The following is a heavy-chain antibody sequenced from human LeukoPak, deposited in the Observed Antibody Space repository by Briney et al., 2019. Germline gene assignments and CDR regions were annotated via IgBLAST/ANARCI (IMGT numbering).Heavy chain of an antibody. CDR2: ISTSSSYI. V-gene: IGHV3-21*01. CDR3: ARDVKGRWELLGSHDY. D-gene: IGHD1-26*01. Sequence: GGSLRVSCAASGFTFSSYSMNWVRQAPGRGLEWVSSISTSSSYIYYADSVKGRFTISRDNARTSLYLQMNSLRAEDTAVYYCARDVKGRWELLGSHDYWGLGPLVTVSS. CDR1: GFTFSSYS. J-gene: IGHJ4*02.